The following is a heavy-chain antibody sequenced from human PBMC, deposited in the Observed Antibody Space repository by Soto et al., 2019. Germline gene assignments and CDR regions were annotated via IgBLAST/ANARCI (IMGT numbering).Heavy chain of an antibody. CDR2: IYYSGST. J-gene: IGHJ4*02. CDR3: ARDNGYSYGYNLDH. V-gene: IGHV4-59*01. D-gene: IGHD5-18*01. Sequence: QVQLQESGPGLVKPSETLSLTCTVSGGSISSYYWSWIRQPPGKGLEWIGYIYYSGSTNYNPSLKSRGTISVDTSKNPFSLKLTSVTAADTAVYYCARDNGYSYGYNLDHWGQGTLVTVSS. CDR1: GGSISSYY.